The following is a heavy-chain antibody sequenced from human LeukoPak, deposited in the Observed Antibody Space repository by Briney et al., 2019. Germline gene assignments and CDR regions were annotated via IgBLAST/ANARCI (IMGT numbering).Heavy chain of an antibody. J-gene: IGHJ4*02. CDR3: ARGGYAPFYFDY. CDR1: GGSISSYY. D-gene: IGHD5-12*01. Sequence: PSETLSLTCTVSGGSISSYYWSWTRQPPGKGLEWIGYIYYSGSTNYNPSLKSRVTISVDTSKNQFSLKLSSVTAADTAVYYCARGGYAPFYFDYWGQGTLVTVSS. V-gene: IGHV4-59*01. CDR2: IYYSGST.